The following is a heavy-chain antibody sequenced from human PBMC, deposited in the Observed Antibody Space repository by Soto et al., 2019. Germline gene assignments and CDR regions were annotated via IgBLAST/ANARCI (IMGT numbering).Heavy chain of an antibody. CDR2: IIPMIGAA. D-gene: IGHD1-1*01. CDR3: AITTQMSGYYDMDV. J-gene: IGHJ6*02. CDR1: GGTFRSYG. Sequence: QVQLVQSGAEVKKPGSSVKVSCRASGGTFRSYGISWVRQAPGQGLEWMGGIIPMIGAANYAERFHARVTITADESTSTAYMVLNSLRSEDTAVYYCAITTQMSGYYDMDVWGQGTKVTVSS. V-gene: IGHV1-69*01.